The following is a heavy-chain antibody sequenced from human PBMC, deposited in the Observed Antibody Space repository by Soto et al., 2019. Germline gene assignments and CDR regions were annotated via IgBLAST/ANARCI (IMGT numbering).Heavy chain of an antibody. CDR2: IYSGGST. CDR1: GVTVSSNY. Sequence: EVQLVESGGGLVQPGGSLRLSCAASGVTVSSNYMSWVRQAPGKGLEWVSVIYSGGSTYYADSVKGRFTISRDNSKNTLYLQMNSLRAEDTVVYYCARHGYNYGGGYFDYWGQGTLVTFSS. CDR3: ARHGYNYGGGYFDY. D-gene: IGHD5-18*01. J-gene: IGHJ4*02. V-gene: IGHV3-66*04.